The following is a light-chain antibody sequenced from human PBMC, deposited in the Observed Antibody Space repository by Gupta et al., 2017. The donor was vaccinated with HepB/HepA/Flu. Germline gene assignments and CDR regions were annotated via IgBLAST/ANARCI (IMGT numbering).Light chain of an antibody. CDR1: SSDVGAYNY. Sequence: QSALTPPASVSGSPGQLIAISSTGTSSDVGAYNYVSWYQQHPGKAPKLIIYDVNSRPSGVSHRFSGSKSGNTASLTISGLQTEDEADYYCSSYTSTTIHVFGTGTPVTVL. V-gene: IGLV2-14*03. J-gene: IGLJ1*01. CDR2: DVN. CDR3: SSYTSTTIHV.